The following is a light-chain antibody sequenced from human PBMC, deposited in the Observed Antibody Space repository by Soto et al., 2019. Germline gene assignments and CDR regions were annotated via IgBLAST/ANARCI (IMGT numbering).Light chain of an antibody. Sequence: QSVLTQPPSASGTPGQRVTISCSGSSSNIGSNYVYWYQQLPGTAPKLLIYRNNQRPSGVPDRFSGSKSGTSASLAISGLRSEDEADYYGAAWDDSLSGPRVVFGGGTKVTVL. CDR1: SSNIGSNY. J-gene: IGLJ2*01. CDR2: RNN. CDR3: AAWDDSLSGPRVV. V-gene: IGLV1-47*01.